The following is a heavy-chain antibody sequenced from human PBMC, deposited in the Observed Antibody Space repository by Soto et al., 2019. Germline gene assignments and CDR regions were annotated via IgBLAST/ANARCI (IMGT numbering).Heavy chain of an antibody. CDR2: ISYDGSNK. Sequence: GGSLRLSCAASGFTFSSYGMHWVRQAPGKGLEWVAVISYDGSNKYYEDSVKGRFTLSRDNSKNTLYLQMNSLRSEDTAVYYCSNALGLGGMDVWGQGTTVTVSS. J-gene: IGHJ6*02. CDR1: GFTFSSYG. D-gene: IGHD5-12*01. CDR3: SNALGLGGMDV. V-gene: IGHV3-30*18.